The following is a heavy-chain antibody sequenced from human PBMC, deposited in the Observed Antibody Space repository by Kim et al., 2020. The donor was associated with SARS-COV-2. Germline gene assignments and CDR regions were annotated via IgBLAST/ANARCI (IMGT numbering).Heavy chain of an antibody. CDR2: ISTTGSTT. Sequence: GGSLRLSCAVSGFPFRDYYMSWIRQAPGKGLEWVSYISTTGSTTYYADSVRGRFTMSRDNAKNSLFLQMNSLRAEDTAVYYCARPRFCSSWYSSIDYWGQGTLGTVSS. J-gene: IGHJ4*02. CDR3: ARPRFCSSWYSSIDY. CDR1: GFPFRDYY. D-gene: IGHD6-13*01. V-gene: IGHV3-11*04.